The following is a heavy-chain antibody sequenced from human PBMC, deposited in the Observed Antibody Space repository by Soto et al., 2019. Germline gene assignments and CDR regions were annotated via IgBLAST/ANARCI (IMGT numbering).Heavy chain of an antibody. CDR2: IWYDGSNR. CDR1: GFTISTHG. Sequence: QVQLVESGGGVVQPGTSLRLSCAASGFTISTHGMHWVRQAPGKGLEWVAKIWYDGSNRFYADSVKGRFTISKDNSKNTLYLQMSSLRAEDTAVYYWAAATTWNFHFHYWGQGTQVTVSS. CDR3: AAATTWNFHFHY. J-gene: IGHJ4*02. D-gene: IGHD1-7*01. V-gene: IGHV3-33*01.